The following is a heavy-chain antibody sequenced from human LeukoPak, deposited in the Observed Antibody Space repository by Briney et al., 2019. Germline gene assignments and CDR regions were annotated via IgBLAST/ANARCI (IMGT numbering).Heavy chain of an antibody. Sequence: GRSLRLSCAASGFTFSSYGMHWVRQAPGKGLEWVAFIRYDGSNKYYADSVKGRLTISRDNSKNTLYLQMNILRTEDTAVYYCARARKSGGITMLRGVKDRGWFDPWGQGTLVTVSS. CDR1: GFTFSSYG. CDR3: ARARKSGGITMLRGVKDRGWFDP. V-gene: IGHV3-30*02. CDR2: IRYDGSNK. D-gene: IGHD3-10*01. J-gene: IGHJ5*02.